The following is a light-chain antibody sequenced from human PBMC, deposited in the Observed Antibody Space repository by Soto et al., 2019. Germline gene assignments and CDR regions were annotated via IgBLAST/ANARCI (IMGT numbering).Light chain of an antibody. CDR2: GAS. CDR3: QHYNGWPL. CDR1: QAVATS. J-gene: IGKJ4*01. Sequence: EIVMTQSPAALSLSPAERVTLSCRASQAVATSLAWYQFRPGQAPRLLIYGASIRATGVPDRFSGSGSGTEFTLTISSLLSEDFAIYFCQHYNGWPLFGGGTKVEIK. V-gene: IGKV3-15*01.